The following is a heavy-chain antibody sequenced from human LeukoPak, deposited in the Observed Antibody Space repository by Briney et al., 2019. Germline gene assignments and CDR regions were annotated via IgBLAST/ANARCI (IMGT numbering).Heavy chain of an antibody. V-gene: IGHV3-30-3*01. CDR3: ARDTDDFQGLDI. CDR2: ISDDETYK. D-gene: IGHD3-3*01. Sequence: PGRSLRLSCAASGFTLNSYSMHWVRQAPGKGLEWVTAISDDETYKFYADSVKGRFTISRDNSKNTLYLQMNSLRAEDTAVYYCARDTDDFQGLDIWGQGTRVTVSS. J-gene: IGHJ3*02. CDR1: GFTLNSYS.